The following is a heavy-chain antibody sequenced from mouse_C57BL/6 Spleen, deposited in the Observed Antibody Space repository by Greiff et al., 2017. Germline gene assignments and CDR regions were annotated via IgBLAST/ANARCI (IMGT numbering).Heavy chain of an antibody. Sequence: VQLQQSGAELVKPGASVKLSCKASGYTFTSYWMQWVKQRPGQGLEWIGEIDPSDSYTNYNQKFKGKATLTVDTSSSTAYMQLSSLTSEDSAVYYCAYGYDGRSDYWGQGTTLTVSS. CDR1: GYTFTSYW. J-gene: IGHJ2*01. V-gene: IGHV1-50*01. CDR2: IDPSDSYT. D-gene: IGHD2-2*01. CDR3: AYGYDGRSDY.